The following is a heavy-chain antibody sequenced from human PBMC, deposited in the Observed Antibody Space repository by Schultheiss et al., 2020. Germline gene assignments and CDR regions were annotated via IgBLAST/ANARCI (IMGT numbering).Heavy chain of an antibody. CDR3: ARDSEYYGSGRDRARYYYYGMDV. CDR1: GFTFSSYA. J-gene: IGHJ6*02. Sequence: GGSLRLSCAASGFTFSSYAMSWVRQAPGKGLEWVSAISSNGGSTYYANSVKGRFTISRDNAKNSLYLQMNSLRAEDTAVYYCARDSEYYGSGRDRARYYYYGMDVWGQGTTVTVSS. CDR2: ISSNGGST. D-gene: IGHD3-10*01. V-gene: IGHV3-23*01.